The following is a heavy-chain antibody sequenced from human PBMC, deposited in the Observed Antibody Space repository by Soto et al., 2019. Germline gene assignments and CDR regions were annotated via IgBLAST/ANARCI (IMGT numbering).Heavy chain of an antibody. D-gene: IGHD1-20*01. J-gene: IGHJ1*01. CDR2: IIPLLGIT. V-gene: IGHV1-69*01. CDR3: ARDPRSITGTTSSEDFQH. Sequence: AQLMQSGAEVKKPGSSVKVSCTASGGTFSGYAINWVRQAPGQGLEWMGGIIPLLGITDYGQKFQGRITIAADEATGTAYMDLRGLRSEDTAVYYCARDPRSITGTTSSEDFQHWGQGT. CDR1: GGTFSGYA.